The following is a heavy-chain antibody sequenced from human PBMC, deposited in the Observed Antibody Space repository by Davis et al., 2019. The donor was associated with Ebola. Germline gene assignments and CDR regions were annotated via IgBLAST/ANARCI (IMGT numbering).Heavy chain of an antibody. V-gene: IGHV3-30*03. D-gene: IGHD4/OR15-4a*01. CDR2: ISYDGSNK. J-gene: IGHJ4*02. CDR1: GFTFSSYG. CDR3: AREDPYGDSFDY. Sequence: GESLKISCAASGFTFSSYGMHWVRQAPGKGLEWVAVISYDGSNKYYADSVKGRFTISRDNSKNTLYLQMNSLRAEDTAVYYCAREDPYGDSFDYWGQGALVTVSS.